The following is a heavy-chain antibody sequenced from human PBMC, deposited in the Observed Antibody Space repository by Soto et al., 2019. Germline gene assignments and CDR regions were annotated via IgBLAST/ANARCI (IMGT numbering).Heavy chain of an antibody. V-gene: IGHV3-33*01. Sequence: GGSLRLSCAASGFTFRTYGMHWVRQAPGKGLEWVAVIAYDGNNENYADSVKGRFTISRDNSKNTLSLQMNSLRAEDTAVYFCARDWYFGQVGSQAKNYYYGMDVWGQGTTVTVSS. D-gene: IGHD3-16*01. CDR3: ARDWYFGQVGSQAKNYYYGMDV. CDR1: GFTFRTYG. CDR2: IAYDGNNE. J-gene: IGHJ6*02.